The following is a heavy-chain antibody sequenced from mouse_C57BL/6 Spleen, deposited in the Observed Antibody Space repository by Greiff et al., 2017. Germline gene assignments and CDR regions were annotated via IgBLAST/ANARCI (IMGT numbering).Heavy chain of an antibody. V-gene: IGHV1-55*01. D-gene: IGHD1-1*01. Sequence: QVQLQQPGAELVKPGASVKMSCKASGYTFTSYWITWVKQRPGQGLGWIGDIYPGSGSTNYNEKFKSKATLTVDTSSSTAYMQLSSLTSEDSAVYYCASGIYYGSSYVSYFDYWGQGTTLTVSS. J-gene: IGHJ2*01. CDR3: ASGIYYGSSYVSYFDY. CDR1: GYTFTSYW. CDR2: IYPGSGST.